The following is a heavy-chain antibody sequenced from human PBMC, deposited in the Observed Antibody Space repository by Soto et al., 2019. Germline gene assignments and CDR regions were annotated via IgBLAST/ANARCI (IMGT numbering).Heavy chain of an antibody. CDR2: IYPGDSDT. V-gene: IGHV5-51*01. Sequence: GESLKISCKGSGYSFTSYWIGWVRQMPGKGLEWMGIIYPGDSDTRYSPSFQGQVTISADKSISTAYLQWSSLKASDNTMYKCARLLDDSSGWYKSDDYYYYGMDVWGQGTTVTVS. CDR1: GYSFTSYW. J-gene: IGHJ6*02. CDR3: ARLLDDSSGWYKSDDYYYYGMDV. D-gene: IGHD6-19*01.